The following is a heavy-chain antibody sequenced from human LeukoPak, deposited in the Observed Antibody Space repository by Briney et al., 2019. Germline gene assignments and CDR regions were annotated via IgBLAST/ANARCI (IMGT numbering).Heavy chain of an antibody. D-gene: IGHD3-22*01. Sequence: VGSLRLSCAAAGFTFSSYWMHWVRQAPGKGLVWVSRINSDGRSTSYADSVKGRFTISRDNAKNTLYLQMNSLRAEDTAVYYCARPAKPYYYDTRGYYLDYWGQGTLVTVSS. CDR3: ARPAKPYYYDTRGYYLDY. V-gene: IGHV3-74*01. CDR1: GFTFSSYW. CDR2: INSDGRST. J-gene: IGHJ4*02.